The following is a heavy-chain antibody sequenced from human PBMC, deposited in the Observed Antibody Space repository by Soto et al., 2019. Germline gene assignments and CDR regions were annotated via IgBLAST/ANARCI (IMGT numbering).Heavy chain of an antibody. CDR1: GFTFSSYS. J-gene: IGHJ4*02. CDR2: ISSSSSYI. D-gene: IGHD6-13*01. Sequence: GGSLRLSCAASGFTFSSYSMNWVRQAPGKGLEWVSSISSSSSYIYYADSVKGRFTISRDNAKNSLYLQMNSLRAEDTAVYYCAKDIAAAVILEYYFDYWGQGTLVTVSS. V-gene: IGHV3-21*01. CDR3: AKDIAAAVILEYYFDY.